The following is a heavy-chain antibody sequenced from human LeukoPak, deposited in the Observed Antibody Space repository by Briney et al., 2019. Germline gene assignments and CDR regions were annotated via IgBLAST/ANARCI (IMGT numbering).Heavy chain of an antibody. Sequence: ASVKVSCKASGGTFSSYAISWVRQAPGQGLEWMGGISTYNGNTNYAQKLQGRVTMTTDTSTGTAYMELRSLRSDDTAVYYCARGLTTVTTWVAFDIWGQGTMVTVSS. V-gene: IGHV1-18*01. J-gene: IGHJ3*02. D-gene: IGHD4-17*01. CDR2: ISTYNGNT. CDR1: GGTFSSYA. CDR3: ARGLTTVTTWVAFDI.